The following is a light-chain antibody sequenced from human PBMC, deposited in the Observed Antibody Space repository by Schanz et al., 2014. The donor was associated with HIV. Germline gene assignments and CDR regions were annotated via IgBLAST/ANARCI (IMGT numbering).Light chain of an antibody. Sequence: EIVLTQSPGTLSLSPGERATLSCRASQSVSSSYLAWYQQKPGQAPRLLIYGASSRVTGIPARFSGSGSGTDFTLSISRLEPEDCAVYYCQHYGDSRGTFGGGTKVEIK. CDR2: GAS. J-gene: IGKJ4*01. V-gene: IGKV3-20*01. CDR3: QHYGDSRGT. CDR1: QSVSSSY.